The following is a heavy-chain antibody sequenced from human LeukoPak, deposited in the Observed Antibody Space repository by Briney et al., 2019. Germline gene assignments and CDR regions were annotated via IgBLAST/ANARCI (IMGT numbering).Heavy chain of an antibody. D-gene: IGHD5-18*01. Sequence: GGSLTLSRSVSGFTFSDYYISWTRQAPGKGLEWVSYISRNGSTISHADSVKGPFPISSGNAKYSLYLQLYSLRAEDTAVHYCARPTCGYSYGPPRYLDVWGKGTTVTVSS. CDR2: ISRNGSTI. CDR3: ARPTCGYSYGPPRYLDV. CDR1: GFTFSDYY. J-gene: IGHJ6*03. V-gene: IGHV3-11*01.